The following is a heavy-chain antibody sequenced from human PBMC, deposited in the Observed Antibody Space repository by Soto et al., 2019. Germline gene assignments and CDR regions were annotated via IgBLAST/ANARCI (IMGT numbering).Heavy chain of an antibody. D-gene: IGHD3-16*01. CDR1: GFTFSTYA. Sequence: EVQLLESGGGLVQPGGSLRLSCAASGFTFSTYAMSWVRQAPGKGLEWVSVIGGSGSTTNYADSVKGRFTVSRDNSKNTLYLQLNSLRAEDTAVYYCAKDLGGYFDYWGQGTLVTVSS. CDR2: IGGSGSTT. J-gene: IGHJ4*02. V-gene: IGHV3-23*01. CDR3: AKDLGGYFDY.